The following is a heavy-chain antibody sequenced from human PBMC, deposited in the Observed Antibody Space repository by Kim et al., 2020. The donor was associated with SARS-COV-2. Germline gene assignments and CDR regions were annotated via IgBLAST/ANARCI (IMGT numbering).Heavy chain of an antibody. J-gene: IGHJ4*02. V-gene: IGHV3-30*04. CDR1: GFTFSSYA. D-gene: IGHD3-10*01. CDR2: ISYDGSNK. CDR3: ARGGYYYGSGSMDY. Sequence: GGSLRLSCAASGFTFSSYAMHWVRQAPGKGLEWVAVISYDGSNKYYADSVKGRFTISRDNSKNTLYLQMNSLRAEDTAVYYCARGGYYYGSGSMDYWGQGTLVTVSS.